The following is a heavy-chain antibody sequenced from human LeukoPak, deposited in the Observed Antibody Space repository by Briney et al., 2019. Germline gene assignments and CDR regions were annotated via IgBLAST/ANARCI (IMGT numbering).Heavy chain of an antibody. D-gene: IGHD2-15*01. CDR2: ISSSSSYI. CDR3: ARAYHGSAFDI. CDR1: GFTFSSYS. J-gene: IGHJ3*02. V-gene: IGHV3-21*01. Sequence: GGSLRLSCAASGFTFSSYSMNWVRRAPGKGLEWVSSISSSSSYIYYADSVKGRFTISRDNAKNSLYLQMNSLRAEDTAVYYCARAYHGSAFDIWGQGTMVTVSS.